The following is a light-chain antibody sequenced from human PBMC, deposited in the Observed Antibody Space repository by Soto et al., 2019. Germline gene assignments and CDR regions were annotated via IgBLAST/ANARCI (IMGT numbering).Light chain of an antibody. J-gene: IGLJ1*01. V-gene: IGLV2-23*01. Sequence: QSVLAQPASASGSPGQSITLSCTGTSSDLGSYNLVSWYQQHPGKAPKLMIYEGSKRPSGVSYRFAGSKSGNTASLTISGLQTEDEADYYCCSYAGSSTFVFGTGTKGTVL. CDR3: CSYAGSSTFV. CDR2: EGS. CDR1: SSDLGSYNL.